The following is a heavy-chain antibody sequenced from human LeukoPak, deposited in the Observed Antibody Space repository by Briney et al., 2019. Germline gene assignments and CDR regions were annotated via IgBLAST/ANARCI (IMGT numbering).Heavy chain of an antibody. D-gene: IGHD6-19*01. CDR3: AKEADSSALGDAFDI. J-gene: IGHJ3*02. CDR2: ISYDGSNK. CDR1: GFTFSSYG. V-gene: IGHV3-30*18. Sequence: PGGSLRLSCAASGFTFSSYGMHWVRQAPGKGLEWVAVISYDGSNKYYADSVKGRFTISRDNSKNTLYLQMNSLRAEDTAVYYCAKEADSSALGDAFDIWGQGTMVTVSS.